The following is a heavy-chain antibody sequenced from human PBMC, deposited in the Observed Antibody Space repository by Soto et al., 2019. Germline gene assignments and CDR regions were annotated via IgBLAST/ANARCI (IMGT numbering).Heavy chain of an antibody. V-gene: IGHV3-48*02. CDR3: ARDRLGTMIERQYYFDY. CDR2: ISSSSSTI. D-gene: IGHD3-22*01. CDR1: GFTFSSYS. J-gene: IGHJ4*02. Sequence: PGGSLRLSCAASGFTFSSYSMNWVRQAPGKGLEWVSYISSSSSTIYYADSVKGRFTISRDNAKNSLYLQMNSLRDEDTAVYYCARDRLGTMIERQYYFDYWGQGTLVTVSS.